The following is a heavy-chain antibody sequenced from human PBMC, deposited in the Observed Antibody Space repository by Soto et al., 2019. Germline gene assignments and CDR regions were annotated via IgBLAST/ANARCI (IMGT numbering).Heavy chain of an antibody. CDR3: ARRGTYYLDY. Sequence: EVQLVESGGGLVQPGGSLRLSCAASGFTFSSYSMNWVRQAPGKGLEWISYISSSSNTIYYADSVKGRFTISRDNAKNSLYLQMTTLRAEDTAVYYCARRGTYYLDYWGQGTLVTVSS. CDR1: GFTFSSYS. J-gene: IGHJ4*02. D-gene: IGHD1-1*01. V-gene: IGHV3-48*01. CDR2: ISSSSNTI.